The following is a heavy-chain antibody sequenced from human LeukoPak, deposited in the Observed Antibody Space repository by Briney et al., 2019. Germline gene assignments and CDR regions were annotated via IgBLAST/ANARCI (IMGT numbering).Heavy chain of an antibody. J-gene: IGHJ4*02. CDR1: GFTFSGSA. D-gene: IGHD1-1*01. Sequence: GGSLRLSCATSGFTFSGSAIHWVRQASGKGLEWVGRIRSKANSYATTDVASVRGRFSISRDNAKNSLYLQMNSLRAEDTAVYYCARVYDNSSPVDYWGQGTLVTVSS. V-gene: IGHV3-73*01. CDR2: IRSKANSYAT. CDR3: ARVYDNSSPVDY.